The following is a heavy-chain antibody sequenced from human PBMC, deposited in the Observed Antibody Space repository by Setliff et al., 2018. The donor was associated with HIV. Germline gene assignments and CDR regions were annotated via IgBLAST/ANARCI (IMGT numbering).Heavy chain of an antibody. Sequence: PGGSLRLSCAASGFSFPSYEMTWVRQAPGKGLEWVSYIGRTGHTIYYANSVKGRFTISRDNTRNSLYLQMHSLRVDDTAAYYCARGWWDLFRGAFDVWGQGTMVTVSS. CDR2: IGRTGHTI. D-gene: IGHD1-26*01. CDR1: GFSFPSYE. V-gene: IGHV3-48*03. CDR3: ARGWWDLFRGAFDV. J-gene: IGHJ3*01.